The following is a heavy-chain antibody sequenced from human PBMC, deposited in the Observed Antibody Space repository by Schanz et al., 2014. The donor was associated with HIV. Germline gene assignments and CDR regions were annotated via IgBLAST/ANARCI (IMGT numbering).Heavy chain of an antibody. CDR1: GFTFKKYG. V-gene: IGHV3-33*01. CDR2: EWHDGKNK. Sequence: QVQLVESGGGVVQPGASLRLSCAASGFTFKKYGMHWVRQAPGMGLEGVAVEWHDGKNKDHADSVKGRFTISRDNSKNTLFLQMNSLRVEDTALYYCARDPGKDQPIDYWGQGTLVTVSS. J-gene: IGHJ4*02. CDR3: ARDPGKDQPIDY. D-gene: IGHD2-2*01.